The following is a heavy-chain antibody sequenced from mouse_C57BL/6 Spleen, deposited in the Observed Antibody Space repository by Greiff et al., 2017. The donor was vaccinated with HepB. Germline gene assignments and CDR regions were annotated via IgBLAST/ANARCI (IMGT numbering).Heavy chain of an antibody. J-gene: IGHJ2*01. D-gene: IGHD1-1*01. CDR1: GYTFTSYW. V-gene: IGHV1-52*01. CDR3: ARRTTVVPFDD. Sequence: QVQLQQPGAELVRPGSSVKLSCKASGYTFTSYWMHWVKQRPIQGLEWIGNIDPSDSETHYNQKFKDKATLTVYKSSSTADRQLRRLTSEGSAVYYYARRTTVVPFDDWGQGTTLTVSS. CDR2: IDPSDSET.